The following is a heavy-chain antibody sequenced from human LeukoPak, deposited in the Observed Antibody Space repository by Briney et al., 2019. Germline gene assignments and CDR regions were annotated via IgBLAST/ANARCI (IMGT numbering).Heavy chain of an antibody. D-gene: IGHD3-10*01. J-gene: IGHJ4*02. V-gene: IGHV4-59*01. Sequence: TPSETLSLTCTVSGGSISSYYWSWIRQPPGKGLEWIGYIYYSGDTNYNPSLKSRVTISVDTSQNQFSLRLNSVTAADTAVYYCARERNYYGSDSSYFDYWGQGTLVTVSS. CDR1: GGSISSYY. CDR2: IYYSGDT. CDR3: ARERNYYGSDSSYFDY.